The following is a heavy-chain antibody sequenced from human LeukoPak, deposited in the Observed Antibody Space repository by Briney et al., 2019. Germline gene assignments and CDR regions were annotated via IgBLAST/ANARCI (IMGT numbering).Heavy chain of an antibody. CDR2: INHSGST. CDR3: ARGYYYYYYMDV. Sequence: SETLSLTCAVYGGSFSGYYWSWIRQPPGKGLEWIGEINHSGSTNYNPSLKSRVTISVDTSKNQFSLKLSSVTAADTAVYYCARGYYYYYYMDVWGKGTTVTISS. CDR1: GGSFSGYY. V-gene: IGHV4-34*01. J-gene: IGHJ6*03.